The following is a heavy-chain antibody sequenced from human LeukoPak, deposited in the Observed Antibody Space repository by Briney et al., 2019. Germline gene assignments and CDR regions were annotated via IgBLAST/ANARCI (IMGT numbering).Heavy chain of an antibody. J-gene: IGHJ4*02. CDR2: IYSGGST. CDR3: ARDRYYGSGSYGLDY. V-gene: IGHV3-53*01. CDR1: GFTVSSNY. Sequence: PGGSLRLSCAASGFTVSSNYISWVRQAPGKGLEWVSVIYSGGSTYYADSVKGRFTISRDNSKNTLYLQMNSLRAEDTAVYYCARDRYYGSGSYGLDYWGQGTMVTVSS. D-gene: IGHD3-10*01.